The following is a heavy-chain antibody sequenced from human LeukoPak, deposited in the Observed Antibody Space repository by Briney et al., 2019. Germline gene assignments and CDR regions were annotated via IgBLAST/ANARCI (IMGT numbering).Heavy chain of an antibody. Sequence: QPGGSLRLPCAAPEFSFSSYAMSWVRQAPGKGLEWVSTINRNGVNTHKADSVVGRFTLPRDNYKNTLYLQMSSLRVEDTAIYFCATEVEGPILFDSWGQGTLVTVSS. V-gene: IGHV3-23*01. CDR1: EFSFSSYA. D-gene: IGHD3-9*01. J-gene: IGHJ4*02. CDR2: INRNGVNT. CDR3: ATEVEGPILFDS.